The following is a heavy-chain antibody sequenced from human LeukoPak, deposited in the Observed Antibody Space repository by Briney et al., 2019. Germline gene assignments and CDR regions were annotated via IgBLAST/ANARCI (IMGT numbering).Heavy chain of an antibody. CDR3: AKAPSIAARWEDY. D-gene: IGHD6-6*01. V-gene: IGHV3-23*01. CDR1: GFTFSSYA. J-gene: IGHJ4*02. CDR2: ISGSGGSI. Sequence: GGSLRLSCAASGFTFSSYAVSWVRQAPGQGLEWVSAISGSGGSIYYADSVKGRFTISRDNSKNTLYLQMNSLRAEDTAVYYCAKAPSIAARWEDYWGQGTLVTVSS.